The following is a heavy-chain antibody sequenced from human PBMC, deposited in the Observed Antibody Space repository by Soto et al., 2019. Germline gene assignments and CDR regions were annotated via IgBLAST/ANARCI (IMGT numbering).Heavy chain of an antibody. V-gene: IGHV4-30-4*01. J-gene: IGHJ6*02. D-gene: IGHD3-10*01. CDR3: ARESVLWFGERIYYYYGMDV. CDR1: GGSISSGDYY. Sequence: SETLSLTCTVSGGSISSGDYYWSWIRQPPGKGLEWIGYIYYSGSTYYNPSLKSRVTISVDTSKNQFSLKLSSVTAADTAVYYCARESVLWFGERIYYYYGMDVWGQGTTVTVSS. CDR2: IYYSGST.